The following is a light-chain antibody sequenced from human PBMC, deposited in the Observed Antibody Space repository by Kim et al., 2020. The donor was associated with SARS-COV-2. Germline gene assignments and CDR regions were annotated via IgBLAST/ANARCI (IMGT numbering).Light chain of an antibody. V-gene: IGLV1-44*01. Sequence: QSVLAQPPSASGTPGQRVTISCSGSSSNIGGHTVNWYQQFPGTPPKLLIYGNNQRPSGVPDRFSGSKSGTSASLAISGLQSEDEADYYCTAWDGSLNGQVFGGGTKVTVL. CDR2: GNN. J-gene: IGLJ3*02. CDR1: SSNIGGHT. CDR3: TAWDGSLNGQV.